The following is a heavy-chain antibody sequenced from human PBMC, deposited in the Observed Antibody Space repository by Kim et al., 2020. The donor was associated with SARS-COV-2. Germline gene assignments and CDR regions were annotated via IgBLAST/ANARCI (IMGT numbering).Heavy chain of an antibody. J-gene: IGHJ4*02. D-gene: IGHD6-19*01. CDR3: ARSPSSGPTNIDY. CDR2: ISSSSSYT. V-gene: IGHV3-11*03. CDR1: GFTFSDYY. Sequence: GGSLRLSCAASGFTFSDYYMSWIRQAPGKGLEWVSYISSSSSYTNYADSVKGRFTISRDNAKNSLYLQMNSLRAEDTAVYYCARSPSSGPTNIDYWGQGTLVTVSS.